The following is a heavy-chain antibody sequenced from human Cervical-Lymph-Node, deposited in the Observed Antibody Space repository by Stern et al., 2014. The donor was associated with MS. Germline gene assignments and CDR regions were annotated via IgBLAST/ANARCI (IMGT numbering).Heavy chain of an antibody. D-gene: IGHD3-10*01. V-gene: IGHV1-2*06. CDR3: ARGDPVDTVRGDIDF. CDR2: INPSSGGT. J-gene: IGHJ4*02. Sequence: QDQLVQSGAEVKKPGASVRVSCKASEYTFIDYYMHWVRQAPGQGLEWMGRINPSSGGTNYAQQFQGRVTVTRDTSISTAYMELSRLRSDDTAVYYCARGDPVDTVRGDIDFWGQGTLVTVSS. CDR1: EYTFIDYY.